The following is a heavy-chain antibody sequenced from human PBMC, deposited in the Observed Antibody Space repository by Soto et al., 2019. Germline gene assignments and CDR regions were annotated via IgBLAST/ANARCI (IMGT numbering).Heavy chain of an antibody. V-gene: IGHV1-18*04. CDR1: GYTFTSFC. Sequence: ASVKVSCKASGYTFTSFCITWERQAPGQGLEWMGWISSYNGNTNYAQKVQGRVTLTTDTSTSTTYMELRSLRSDDTAVYYCARGPRYCRTTTCFAGLTWFDPWG. D-gene: IGHD2-2*01. J-gene: IGHJ5*02. CDR3: ARGPRYCRTTTCFAGLTWFDP. CDR2: ISSYNGNT.